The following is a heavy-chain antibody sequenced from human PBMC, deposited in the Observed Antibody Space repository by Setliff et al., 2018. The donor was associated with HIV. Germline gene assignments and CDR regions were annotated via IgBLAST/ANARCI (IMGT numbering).Heavy chain of an antibody. V-gene: IGHV3-11*04. CDR2: ISSSGSTT. Sequence: PGGSLRLSCAASGFTFRDHYMTWIRQAPGKGLEWISYISSSGSTTYYADSVKGRFTISRDNTKNSLYLQMNSLRAEDTAVYYCARDPRSGWYYFDYWGQGTLVTVSS. CDR3: ARDPRSGWYYFDY. D-gene: IGHD6-19*01. CDR1: GFTFRDHY. J-gene: IGHJ4*02.